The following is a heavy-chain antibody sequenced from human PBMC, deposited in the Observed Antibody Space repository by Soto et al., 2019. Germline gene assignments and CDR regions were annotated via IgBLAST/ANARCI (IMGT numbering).Heavy chain of an antibody. CDR2: MYYRGGT. Sequence: QLQLQESGPGLVKPSGTLSLTCTVSGGSISSSDYYWGWIRQPPGKGLEWIGSMYYRGGTYNKSSLKSRVTISINTSKDQQYQQPSSETDTDTDVYYWARQKERGKGWIDPWGQGNLVKVSS. J-gene: IGHJ5*02. CDR3: ARQKERGKGWIDP. D-gene: IGHD1-1*01. V-gene: IGHV4-39*01. CDR1: GGSISSSDYY.